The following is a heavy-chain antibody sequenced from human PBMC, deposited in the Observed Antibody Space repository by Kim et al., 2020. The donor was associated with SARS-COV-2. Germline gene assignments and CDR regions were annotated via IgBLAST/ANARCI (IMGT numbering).Heavy chain of an antibody. CDR3: ARGYWSRGVTMVRGVIISYYGMDV. V-gene: IGHV4-34*01. J-gene: IGHJ6*02. CDR2: INHSGST. Sequence: SETLSLTCAVYGGSFSGYYWSWIRQPPGKGLEWIGEINHSGSTNYNPSLKSRVTISVDTSKNQFSLKLSSVTAADTAVYYCARGYWSRGVTMVRGVIISYYGMDVWGQGTTVTVSS. D-gene: IGHD3-10*01. CDR1: GGSFSGYY.